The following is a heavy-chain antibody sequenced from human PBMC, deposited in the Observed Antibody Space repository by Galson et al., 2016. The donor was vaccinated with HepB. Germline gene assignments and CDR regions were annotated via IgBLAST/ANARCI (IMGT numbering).Heavy chain of an antibody. V-gene: IGHV4-39*01. CDR1: RVSITTNDYY. CDR3: ARQVGFGYWYFDL. CDR2: INYRGRT. J-gene: IGHJ2*01. Sequence: ETLSLTCPVPRVSITTNDYYWGWIRQPPGKGLEWIATINYRGRTYYNPSLKSRVTVSVDTSTDQFSLKLSSVTAADPALYYCARQVGFGYWYFDLWGRGTLVTVSS. D-gene: IGHD1-26*01.